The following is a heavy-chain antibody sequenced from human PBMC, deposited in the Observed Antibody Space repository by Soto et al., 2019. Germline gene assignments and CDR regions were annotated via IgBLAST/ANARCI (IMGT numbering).Heavy chain of an antibody. V-gene: IGHV4-4*02. J-gene: IGHJ4*02. CDR1: GGSFTSNNW. Sequence: SETLSLTCAVSGGSFTSNNWWTWVRQPPGQGLEWIGEIYRTGSTNYNPSLKSRVTISLDKSENQFSLKVTSLTAAATAVYYCASRDPGTSVDYWGQGTLVTVSS. D-gene: IGHD1-7*01. CDR3: ASRDPGTSVDY. CDR2: IYRTGST.